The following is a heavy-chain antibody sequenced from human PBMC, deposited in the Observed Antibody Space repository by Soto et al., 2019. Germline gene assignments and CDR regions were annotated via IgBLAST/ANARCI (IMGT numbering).Heavy chain of an antibody. CDR2: INHSGST. V-gene: IGHV4-34*01. CDR1: GGSFSGYY. Sequence: SETVSLTCAVYGGSFSGYYWSCIRQPPGKGLEWIGEINHSGSTNYNPSLKSRVTISVDTSKNQFSLKLSSVTAADTAVYYCASGKVATITRRNFDYWGQGTLVTVSS. D-gene: IGHD5-12*01. J-gene: IGHJ4*02. CDR3: ASGKVATITRRNFDY.